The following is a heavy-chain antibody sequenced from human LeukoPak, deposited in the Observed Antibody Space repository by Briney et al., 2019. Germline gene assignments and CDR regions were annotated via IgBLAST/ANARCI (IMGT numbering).Heavy chain of an antibody. CDR1: GYTFTGYY. V-gene: IGHV1-2*02. D-gene: IGHD3-16*01. J-gene: IGHJ4*02. Sequence: GASVKVSCKASGYTFTGYYMHWVRQAPGQGLEWMGWINPNSGGTNYAQKFQGRVTMTRDTSISTAYMELSRLRSDDTAVYYCAREGEGFMAPYFDYWGQGTLVTVSS. CDR3: AREGEGFMAPYFDY. CDR2: INPNSGGT.